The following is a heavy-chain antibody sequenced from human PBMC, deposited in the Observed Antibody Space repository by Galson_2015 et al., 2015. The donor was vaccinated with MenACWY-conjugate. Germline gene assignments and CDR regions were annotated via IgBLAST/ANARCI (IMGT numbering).Heavy chain of an antibody. Sequence: SLRLSCAAYRVAFRRYAMVWSRRAPGAGLDWVSFITSCGSTRLYPDSVQRRFTVYRHNVQDSVYLQMNSLRAEDTAVYYCGSRYCGTDYCHARDYWGQGTLVTVSS. V-gene: IGHV3-48*03. J-gene: IGHJ4*02. CDR3: GSRYCGTDYCHARDY. CDR1: RVAFRRYA. D-gene: IGHD2-21*01. CDR2: ITSCGSTR.